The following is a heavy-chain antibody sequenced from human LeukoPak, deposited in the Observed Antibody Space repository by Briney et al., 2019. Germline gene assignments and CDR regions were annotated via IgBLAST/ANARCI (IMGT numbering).Heavy chain of an antibody. CDR1: GFTFSSYA. CDR3: AKSMVRGVIMACYFDY. J-gene: IGHJ4*02. CDR2: ISGSGGST. Sequence: GGSLRLSCAASGFTFSSYAMSWVRQAPGKGLEWVSAISGSGGSTYYADSVKGRFTISRDNSKNTLYLQMNSLRAEDTAVYYCAKSMVRGVIMACYFDYWGQGTLVTVSS. V-gene: IGHV3-23*01. D-gene: IGHD3-10*01.